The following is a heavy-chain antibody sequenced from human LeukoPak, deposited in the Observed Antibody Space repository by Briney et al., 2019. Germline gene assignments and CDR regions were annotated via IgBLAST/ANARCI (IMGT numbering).Heavy chain of an antibody. CDR2: ITGGGSTT. CDR3: ARESPVAATGRSWFDS. V-gene: IGHV3-23*01. Sequence: GGSLRLSCAASGFTFSSYAMSWVRQAPGKGLEWVSTITGGGSTTYYADSVKGRFTISRDNSMNTLYLQMNSLRAEDTALYYCARESPVAATGRSWFDSWGQGTLVTVSS. D-gene: IGHD6-13*01. CDR1: GFTFSSYA. J-gene: IGHJ5*01.